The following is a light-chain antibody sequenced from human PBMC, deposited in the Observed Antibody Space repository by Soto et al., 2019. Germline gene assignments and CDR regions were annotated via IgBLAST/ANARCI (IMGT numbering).Light chain of an antibody. V-gene: IGLV2-14*01. CDR3: SSYTSGSTWV. CDR2: EVS. J-gene: IGLJ3*02. Sequence: QSVLTRPASVSGSPGQSITISCTGTSSDVGGYNYVSWYQQHPGKAPKLMIYEVSNRPSGVSNRFSGSKSGNTASLTISGFQAEYAAYHYFSSYTSGSTWVFGGGTKLTVL. CDR1: SSDVGGYNY.